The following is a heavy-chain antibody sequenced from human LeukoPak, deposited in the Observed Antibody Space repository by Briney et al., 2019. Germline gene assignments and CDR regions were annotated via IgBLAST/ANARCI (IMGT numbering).Heavy chain of an antibody. CDR2: IYYSGST. CDR3: ARVGWLQAHEGAFDI. J-gene: IGHJ3*02. Sequence: SETLSLTCTVSGGSISSSSYYWGWIRQPPGKGLEWIGSIYYSGSTYYNPSLKSRVTISVDTSKNQFSLKLSSVTAADTAVYYCARVGWLQAHEGAFDIWGQGTMVSVSS. CDR1: GGSISSSSYY. V-gene: IGHV4-39*07. D-gene: IGHD5-24*01.